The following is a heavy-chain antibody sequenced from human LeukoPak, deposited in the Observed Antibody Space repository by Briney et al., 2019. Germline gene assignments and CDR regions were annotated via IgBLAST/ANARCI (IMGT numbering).Heavy chain of an antibody. Sequence: GGSLRLSCAASGFTFSSYAMHWIRQAPGTGQEYVSAISKNGDSTFHAISVKGRFTISRDNSKNTLYLQMGSLRPEDMAVYYCARMDYSDQFFQHWGQGSLVTVSS. D-gene: IGHD4-17*01. J-gene: IGHJ1*01. CDR1: GFTFSSYA. CDR2: ISKNGDST. CDR3: ARMDYSDQFFQH. V-gene: IGHV3-64*01.